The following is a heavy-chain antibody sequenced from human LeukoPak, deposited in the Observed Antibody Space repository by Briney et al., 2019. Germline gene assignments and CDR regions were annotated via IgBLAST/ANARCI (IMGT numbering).Heavy chain of an antibody. Sequence: GGSLRLSCAASGFTFSNYAMNWVRQPPGKGLEWVSYSSSGSSTIYYADSVKGRPTISRDNAKNSLFLQMNSLRAEDTAVYYCARGEQDMATMSIDYWGQGTLVTVSS. CDR3: ARGEQDMATMSIDY. J-gene: IGHJ4*02. V-gene: IGHV3-48*01. CDR2: SSSGSSTI. D-gene: IGHD5-24*01. CDR1: GFTFSNYA.